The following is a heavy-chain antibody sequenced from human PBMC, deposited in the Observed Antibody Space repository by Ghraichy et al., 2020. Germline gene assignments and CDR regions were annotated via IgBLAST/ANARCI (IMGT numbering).Heavy chain of an antibody. CDR3: ARDRYYYESSGYFFTYGMDV. D-gene: IGHD3-22*01. J-gene: IGHJ6*02. V-gene: IGHV3-21*06. CDR2: ISSSSSYI. CDR1: GFTFSSYT. Sequence: GGSLRLSCAASGFTFSSYTMEWVRQAPGKGLEWVSSISSSSSYIYYADSVKGRFTISRDNAKNSLYLQMNSLRAEDTAVYYCARDRYYYESSGYFFTYGMDVWGQGTTVTVSS.